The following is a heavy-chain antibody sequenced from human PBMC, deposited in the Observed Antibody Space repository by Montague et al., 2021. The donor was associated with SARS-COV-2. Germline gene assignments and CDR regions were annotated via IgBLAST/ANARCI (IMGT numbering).Heavy chain of an antibody. CDR2: IYTSGST. V-gene: IGHV4-4*07. D-gene: IGHD2-2*01. J-gene: IGHJ5*02. Sequence: SETLSLTCSVSGGSISSYYWSWIRQPAGKGLEWIGRIYTSGSTNFNPSLKSRVTMSVDTSKNQFSLKLSSVTAADTAVCYCARDVGVPLAPPYSWFDPWGQGTLVTVSS. CDR3: ARDVGVPLAPPYSWFDP. CDR1: GGSISSYY.